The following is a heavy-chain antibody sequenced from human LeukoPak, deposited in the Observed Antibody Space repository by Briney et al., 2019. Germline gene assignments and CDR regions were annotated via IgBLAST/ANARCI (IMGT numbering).Heavy chain of an antibody. J-gene: IGHJ4*02. D-gene: IGHD5-24*01. CDR3: ARDCGYNQYDY. CDR2: IKNDGGGT. CDR1: GFTFSNHW. V-gene: IGHV3-74*01. Sequence: GGSLRLSCAASGFTFSNHWMHWVRQAPGKGLLWVSRIKNDGGGTAYADSVKGRFTISRDNAKNTLYLQINSLRAEDTAVYYCARDCGYNQYDYWGQGALVTVSS.